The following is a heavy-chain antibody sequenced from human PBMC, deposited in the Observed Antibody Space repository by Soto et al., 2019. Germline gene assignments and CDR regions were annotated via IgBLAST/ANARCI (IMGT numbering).Heavy chain of an antibody. CDR2: IYPGDSDT. CDR3: ARHGTTSPKYYYYGMDV. CDR1: GYSFTSYW. V-gene: IGHV5-51*01. D-gene: IGHD4-17*01. Sequence: GESLKISCKGSGYSFTSYWIGWVRQMPGKGLEWMGIIYPGDSDTRYSPSFQGQVTISADKSISTAYLQWSSLKASDTAMYYCARHGTTSPKYYYYGMDVWGQGTTVTVSS. J-gene: IGHJ6*02.